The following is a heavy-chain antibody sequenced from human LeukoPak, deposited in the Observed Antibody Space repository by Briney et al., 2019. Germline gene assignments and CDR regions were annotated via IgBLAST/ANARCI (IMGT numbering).Heavy chain of an antibody. CDR3: ARSGTGYCSGGSCYKNWVDP. CDR2: ISAYNGNT. V-gene: IGHV1-18*01. J-gene: IGHJ5*02. D-gene: IGHD2-15*01. Sequence: ASVKVSCKASGYTFTSYGTSWVRQAPGQGPEWMGWISAYNGNTNYAEKLQDRVTMTTDTPTSTAYMELRGLRSDDTAVYYCARSGTGYCSGGSCYKNWVDPWGQGTPVTVSS. CDR1: GYTFTSYG.